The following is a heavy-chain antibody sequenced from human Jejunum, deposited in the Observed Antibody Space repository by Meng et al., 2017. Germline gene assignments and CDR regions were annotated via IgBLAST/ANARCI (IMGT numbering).Heavy chain of an antibody. V-gene: IGHV3-7*01. CDR3: ARVSNVFVPADY. D-gene: IGHD6-6*01. J-gene: IGHJ4*02. CDR2: INPVGSQE. Sequence: GESLKISCTPSGFSFSAYWMTWFRQAPGKGLEWVANINPVGSQEAYVDSVLGRFTISRANARNSLYLYMSSLSADDTALYYCARVSNVFVPADYWGQGTLVTVSS. CDR1: GFSFSAYW.